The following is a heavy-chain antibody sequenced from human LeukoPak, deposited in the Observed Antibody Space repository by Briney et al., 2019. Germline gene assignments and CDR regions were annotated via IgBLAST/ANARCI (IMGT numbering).Heavy chain of an antibody. CDR3: ARDTPGYSSGRNHFDY. J-gene: IGHJ4*02. CDR2: INHSGST. D-gene: IGHD6-19*01. Sequence: SETLSLTCAVYGGSFSGYYWSWIRQPPGKGLEWIGEINHSGSTYYNPSLKSRVTISVDTSKNQFSLKLSSVTAADTAVYYCARDTPGYSSGRNHFDYWGQGTLVTVSS. CDR1: GGSFSGYY. V-gene: IGHV4-34*01.